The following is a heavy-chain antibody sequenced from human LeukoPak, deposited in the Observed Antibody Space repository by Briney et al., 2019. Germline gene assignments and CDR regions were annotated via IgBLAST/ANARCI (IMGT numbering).Heavy chain of an antibody. J-gene: IGHJ4*02. V-gene: IGHV3-21*01. CDR3: ASLMTTVTIRDY. CDR1: GFTFSSYA. CDR2: ISSSSTYV. D-gene: IGHD4-17*01. Sequence: GGSLRLSCAASGFTFSSYAMNWVRQAPGKGLEWVSSISSSSTYVYYADSVKGRFTISRDNAKSSLYLQMNSLRAEDTAVYYCASLMTTVTIRDYWGQGTLVTVSS.